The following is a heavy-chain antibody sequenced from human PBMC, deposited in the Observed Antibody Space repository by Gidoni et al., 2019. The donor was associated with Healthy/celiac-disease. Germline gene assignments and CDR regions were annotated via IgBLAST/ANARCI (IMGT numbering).Heavy chain of an antibody. J-gene: IGHJ4*02. Sequence: QVQLVESGGGVVQPGRSLRLSCAASGFTFSSYGMHWVRQAPGKGLEWVAVIWYDGSNKYYADSVKCRFTISRDNSKNTMYLQMNSLRAEDTAVYYCARDETGALDYWGQGTLVTVSS. D-gene: IGHD2-8*02. CDR1: GFTFSSYG. V-gene: IGHV3-33*01. CDR3: ARDETGALDY. CDR2: IWYDGSNK.